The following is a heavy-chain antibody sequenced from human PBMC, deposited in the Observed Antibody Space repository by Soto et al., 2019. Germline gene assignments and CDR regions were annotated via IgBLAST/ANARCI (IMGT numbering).Heavy chain of an antibody. Sequence: SETLSLTCAVYGGSFSGYYWSWIRQPPGKGLEWIGEINHSGSTNYNPSLKSRDTISVDTSKNQFSLKLSSVTAADTAVYYCARGRYYDSSGLNWFDPWGQGTLVTVS. J-gene: IGHJ5*02. CDR2: INHSGST. D-gene: IGHD3-22*01. V-gene: IGHV4-34*01. CDR3: ARGRYYDSSGLNWFDP. CDR1: GGSFSGYY.